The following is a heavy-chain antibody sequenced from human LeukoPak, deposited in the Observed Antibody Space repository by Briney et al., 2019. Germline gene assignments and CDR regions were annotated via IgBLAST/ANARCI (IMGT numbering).Heavy chain of an antibody. CDR1: GYRFTEYY. D-gene: IGHD2-15*01. Sequence: ASVKVSCKASGYRFTEYYIHWVRQAPGQGLEWMGWISAYNGNTNYAQKLQGRVTMTTDTSTSTAYMELRSLRSDDTAVYYCARDRENIVVVVADYWGQGTLVTVSS. V-gene: IGHV1-18*04. J-gene: IGHJ4*02. CDR3: ARDRENIVVVVADY. CDR2: ISAYNGNT.